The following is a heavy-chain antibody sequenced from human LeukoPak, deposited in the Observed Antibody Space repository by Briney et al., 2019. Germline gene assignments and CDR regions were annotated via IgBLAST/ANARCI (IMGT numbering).Heavy chain of an antibody. D-gene: IGHD6-13*01. CDR3: TTTIAAAGPDAFDI. Sequence: GGSLRLSCAASGFTFSNAWMSWVRKAPGKGLEWVGRIKSKTDGGTTDYAAPVKGRFTISRDDSKNTLYLQMNSLKTEDTAVYYCTTTIAAAGPDAFDIWGQGTMVTVSS. J-gene: IGHJ3*02. CDR2: IKSKTDGGTT. CDR1: GFTFSNAW. V-gene: IGHV3-15*01.